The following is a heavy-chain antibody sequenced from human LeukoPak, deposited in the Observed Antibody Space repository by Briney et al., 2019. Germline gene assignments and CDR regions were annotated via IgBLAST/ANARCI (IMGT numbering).Heavy chain of an antibody. D-gene: IGHD6-19*01. J-gene: IGHJ4*02. V-gene: IGHV3-23*01. Sequence: GGSLRLSCAASGFTFNSYGMSWVRQAPGKGLEWVSTISGSGDNTYYADSVKGRFTISRDNSENTLYLQMNSLRAEDTAVYYCARDHGWAFDYWGQGTLVTVSS. CDR2: ISGSGDNT. CDR1: GFTFNSYG. CDR3: ARDHGWAFDY.